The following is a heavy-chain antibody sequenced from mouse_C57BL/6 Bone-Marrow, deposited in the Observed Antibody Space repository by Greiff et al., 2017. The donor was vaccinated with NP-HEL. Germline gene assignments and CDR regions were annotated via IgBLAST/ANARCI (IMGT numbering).Heavy chain of an antibody. CDR3: ARGLYYYGSSYEGVY. D-gene: IGHD1-1*01. CDR2: INPSSGYT. V-gene: IGHV1-4*01. Sequence: QVQLQQSGAELARPGASVKMSCKASGYTFTSYTMHWVKQRPGQGLEWIGYINPSSGYTKYNQKFKDKATLTADKSSSTAYMQLSSLTSEDSAVYYCARGLYYYGSSYEGVYWGQGTTLTVSS. CDR1: GYTFTSYT. J-gene: IGHJ2*01.